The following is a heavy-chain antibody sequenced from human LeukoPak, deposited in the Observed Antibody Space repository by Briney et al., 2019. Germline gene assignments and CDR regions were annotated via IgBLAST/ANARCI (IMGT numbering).Heavy chain of an antibody. Sequence: PSQTLSLTCTVSGGSISSGGYYWSWIRQHPGKGLEWIGYIYYSRSTYYNPSLKSRVTISVDTSKNQFSLKLSSVTAADTAVYYCARGYGANAGSFDYWGQGTLVTVSS. V-gene: IGHV4-31*03. D-gene: IGHD4/OR15-4a*01. CDR2: IYYSRST. J-gene: IGHJ4*02. CDR3: ARGYGANAGSFDY. CDR1: GGSISSGGYY.